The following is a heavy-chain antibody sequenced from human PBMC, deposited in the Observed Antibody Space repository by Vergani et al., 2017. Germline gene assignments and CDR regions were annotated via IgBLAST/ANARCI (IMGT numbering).Heavy chain of an antibody. J-gene: IGHJ3*02. CDR1: GGSISSNTYY. CDR2: IYYSGST. CDR3: ACVNNDAFDI. Sequence: QLQLQESGPGLVKPSETLSLTCTVSGGSISSNTYYWGWIRQPPGKGLEWIGSIYYSGSTYYNPSLKSRVTISVDTSKNQFSLKLSSVTAADTAVYYCACVNNDAFDIWGQGTMVTVSS. D-gene: IGHD5/OR15-5a*01. V-gene: IGHV4-39*01.